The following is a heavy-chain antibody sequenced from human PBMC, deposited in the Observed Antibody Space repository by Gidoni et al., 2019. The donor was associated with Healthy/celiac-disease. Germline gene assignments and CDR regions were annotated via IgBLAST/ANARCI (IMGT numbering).Heavy chain of an antibody. D-gene: IGHD1-26*01. V-gene: IGHV3-15*01. CDR3: TTPRDLVGATYFDY. J-gene: IGHJ4*02. Sequence: EVQLVESGGGLVKPGGSLRLSCAASGFPFSNAWMSWVRQAPGKGLEWVGRIKSKTDGGTTDYAAPVKGRFTISRDDSKNTLYLQMNSLKTEDTAVYYCTTPRDLVGATYFDYWGQGTLVTVSS. CDR1: GFPFSNAW. CDR2: IKSKTDGGTT.